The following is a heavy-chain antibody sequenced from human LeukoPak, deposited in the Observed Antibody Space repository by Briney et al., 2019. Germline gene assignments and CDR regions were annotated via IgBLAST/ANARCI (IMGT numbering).Heavy chain of an antibody. J-gene: IGHJ4*02. CDR2: VYPGDSDT. V-gene: IGHV5-51*01. Sequence: HGESLKISCKGSGYSFTSSWIGWVRQMPGKGLEWMGIVYPGDSDTRYSPSFQGQVTISADRSITTAFLQWSSLKASDTAMYYCARQARSTGTTYPDYWGQGTLVTVSS. D-gene: IGHD1-1*01. CDR1: GYSFTSSW. CDR3: ARQARSTGTTYPDY.